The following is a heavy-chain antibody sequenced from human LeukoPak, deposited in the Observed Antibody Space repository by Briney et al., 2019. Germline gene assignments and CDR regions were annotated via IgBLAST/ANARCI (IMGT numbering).Heavy chain of an antibody. CDR2: IWYDGSNK. J-gene: IGHJ6*04. Sequence: GGSLRLSCAASGFTFSSYGMHWVRQAPGKGLEWVAVIWYDGSNKYYADSVKGRFTISRDNSKNTLYLQMNSLRTEDTAVYYCAREYHLLDMDVWGKGTTVTVSS. CDR1: GFTFSSYG. CDR3: AREYHLLDMDV. D-gene: IGHD2-2*01. V-gene: IGHV3-33*08.